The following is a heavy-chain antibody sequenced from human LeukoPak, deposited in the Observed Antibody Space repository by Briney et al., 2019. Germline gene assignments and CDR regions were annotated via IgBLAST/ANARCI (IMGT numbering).Heavy chain of an antibody. Sequence: SETLSLTCTVSGGXISGFYWSWIRQPAGKGQEWIGRIYPSGGTNYNPSLKSRVTMSTDTSKNQFSLKLRSVTAADTAVYYCAREYGDLDYWGQGTLVTVSS. J-gene: IGHJ4*02. CDR1: GGXISGFY. V-gene: IGHV4-4*07. CDR3: AREYGDLDY. D-gene: IGHD2-21*01. CDR2: IYPSGGT.